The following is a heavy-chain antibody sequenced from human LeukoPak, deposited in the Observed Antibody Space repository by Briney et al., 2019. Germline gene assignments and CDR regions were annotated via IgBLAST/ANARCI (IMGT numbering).Heavy chain of an antibody. D-gene: IGHD3-10*01. CDR2: INHSGST. J-gene: IGHJ4*02. Sequence: PSETLSLTCGVYGVSSSGNYWSWIRQSPGRGLEWIGEINHSGSTNYNPSLKSRVTISVGTSKNQFSLKLSSVTAADTAVYYCARHSVSGTYYSSVDYWGQGTLVTVSS. V-gene: IGHV4-34*01. CDR1: GVSSSGNY. CDR3: ARHSVSGTYYSSVDY.